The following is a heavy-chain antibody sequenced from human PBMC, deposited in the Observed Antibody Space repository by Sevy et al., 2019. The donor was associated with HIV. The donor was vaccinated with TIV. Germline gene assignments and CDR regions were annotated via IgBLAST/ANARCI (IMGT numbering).Heavy chain of an antibody. CDR2: ISGSGGST. D-gene: IGHD3-22*01. CDR3: VKAIGEYYYDSSGYSVYFDY. Sequence: GGSLRLSCAASGFTFSGYAMSWVRQAPGKGLEWVSAISGSGGSTYYADSVKGRFTISRDNSKNTLYLQMNSLRAEDTAVYYCVKAIGEYYYDSSGYSVYFDYWGQGTLVTVSS. V-gene: IGHV3-23*01. CDR1: GFTFSGYA. J-gene: IGHJ4*02.